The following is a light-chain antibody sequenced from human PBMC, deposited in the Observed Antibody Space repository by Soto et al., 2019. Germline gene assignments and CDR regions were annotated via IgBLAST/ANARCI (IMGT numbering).Light chain of an antibody. V-gene: IGKV1-6*01. Sequence: AIQMTQSPSSLSASVGYRITITCLASQVIRNNLGWYQQKPGKAPKLLIYAASTLQSGVPSRFSGSGSGTDFTLTISSLQPEDFETYYCQQDYRYPLTFGGGTKVDIK. CDR3: QQDYRYPLT. J-gene: IGKJ4*01. CDR1: QVIRNN. CDR2: AAS.